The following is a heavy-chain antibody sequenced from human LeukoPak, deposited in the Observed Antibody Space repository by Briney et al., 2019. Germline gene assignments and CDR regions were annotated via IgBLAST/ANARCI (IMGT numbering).Heavy chain of an antibody. D-gene: IGHD3-16*02. V-gene: IGHV3-7*01. CDR1: GFTFSSYW. J-gene: IGHJ4*02. CDR3: ARDQADTFGGVIVIGVFDY. Sequence: GGSLRLSCAASGFTFSSYWMSWVRQAPGKGLEWVANIKQDGSEKYYVDSVKGRFTISRDNAKNSLYLQMNSLRAEDTAVYYCARDQADTFGGVIVIGVFDYWGQGTLVTVSS. CDR2: IKQDGSEK.